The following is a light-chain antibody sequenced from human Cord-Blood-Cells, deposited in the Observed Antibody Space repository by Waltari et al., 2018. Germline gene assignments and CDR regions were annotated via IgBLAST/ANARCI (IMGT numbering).Light chain of an antibody. J-gene: IGKJ4*01. CDR1: QSISSW. Sequence: DIQMTQSPSSLSASVGDRVTITCRASQSISSWLAWYQQKPGKAANLLIYKASRLESGVPSRFSGSGSGTEFTLTISSLQPDDFATYYCQQYNSYSLTFGGGTKVEIK. V-gene: IGKV1-5*03. CDR3: QQYNSYSLT. CDR2: KAS.